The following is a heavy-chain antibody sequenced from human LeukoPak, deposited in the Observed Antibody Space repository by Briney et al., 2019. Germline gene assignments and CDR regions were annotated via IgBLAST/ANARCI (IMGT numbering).Heavy chain of an antibody. CDR3: ARDLDDSSGDDY. CDR1: GYTFTGYY. V-gene: IGHV1-2*02. Sequence: VASVKVSCKASGYTFTGYYMHWVRQAPGQGLEWMGWINPNSGGTNYAQKFQGRVTMTRDTSISTVYMELNSLTSDDTAVYYCARDLDDSSGDDYWGQGTLVTVSS. CDR2: INPNSGGT. J-gene: IGHJ4*02. D-gene: IGHD3-22*01.